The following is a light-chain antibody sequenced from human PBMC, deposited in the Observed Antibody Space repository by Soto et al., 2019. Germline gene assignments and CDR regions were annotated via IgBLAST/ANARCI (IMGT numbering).Light chain of an antibody. Sequence: DIQMTQAASSLSASVGERVSITGRASQRISTWLAWRQQQPGGAHRLLVYDASGWERVVHPRFSGNGAGTEFALTISGLQPDDFLSYYCQHYDSFPWTLGQGTK. J-gene: IGKJ1*01. CDR3: QHYDSFPWT. CDR2: DAS. CDR1: QRISTW. V-gene: IGKV1-5*01.